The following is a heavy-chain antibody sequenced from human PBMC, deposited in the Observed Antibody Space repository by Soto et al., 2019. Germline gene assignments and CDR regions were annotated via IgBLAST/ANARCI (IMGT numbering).Heavy chain of an antibody. J-gene: IGHJ6*02. V-gene: IGHV3-23*01. D-gene: IGHD3-3*01. CDR2: ISGSGGST. CDR1: GFTFSSYA. CDR3: AKDTVERFLEWLPPPGGMDV. Sequence: PGGSLRLSCAASGFTFSSYAMSWVRQAPGKGLEWVSAISGSGGSTYYADSVKGRFTISRDNSKNTLYLQMNSLRAEDTAVYYCAKDTVERFLEWLPPPGGMDVWGQGTTVTVSS.